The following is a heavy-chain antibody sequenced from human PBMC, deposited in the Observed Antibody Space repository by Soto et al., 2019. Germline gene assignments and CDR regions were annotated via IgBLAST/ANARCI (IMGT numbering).Heavy chain of an antibody. V-gene: IGHV3-30-3*01. CDR1: GFTFSSYA. Sequence: QVQLVESGGGVVQPGRSLRLSCAASGFTFSSYAMHWVRQAPGKGLEWVAVISYDGSNKYYADSVKGRFTISRDNSKNTLYLQMNSLRAEDTAVYYCARDSMATIVDAFDIWGQGTMVTVSS. J-gene: IGHJ3*02. CDR2: ISYDGSNK. CDR3: ARDSMATIVDAFDI. D-gene: IGHD5-12*01.